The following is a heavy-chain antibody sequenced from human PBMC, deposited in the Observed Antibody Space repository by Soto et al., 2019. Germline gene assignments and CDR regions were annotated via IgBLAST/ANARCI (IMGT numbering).Heavy chain of an antibody. Sequence: GGSLRLSCAASGFTFSSYAMSWVRQAPGKGLEWVSAISGSGGSTYYADSVKGRFTISRDNSKNTLYLQMNSLRAEDTAVYYCAKDPFQQQLVYYFDYWGQGTLVTVSS. CDR1: GFTFSSYA. J-gene: IGHJ4*02. D-gene: IGHD6-13*01. V-gene: IGHV3-23*01. CDR3: AKDPFQQQLVYYFDY. CDR2: ISGSGGST.